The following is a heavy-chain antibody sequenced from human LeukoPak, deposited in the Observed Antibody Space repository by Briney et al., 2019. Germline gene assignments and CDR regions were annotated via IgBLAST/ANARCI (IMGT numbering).Heavy chain of an antibody. CDR2: IYYGGTT. V-gene: IGHV4-59*08. CDR3: ATPGRRNDYNGMDV. J-gene: IGHJ6*02. CDR1: GGSITSYY. Sequence: SETLSLTCTVSGGSITSYYWSWVRQPPGKGLEWIGYIYYGGTTNYNPFLKNRVTMSVDTSKNQFSLKVTSVTAADTAVYYCATPGRRNDYNGMDVWGQGTTVTVSS. D-gene: IGHD1-14*01.